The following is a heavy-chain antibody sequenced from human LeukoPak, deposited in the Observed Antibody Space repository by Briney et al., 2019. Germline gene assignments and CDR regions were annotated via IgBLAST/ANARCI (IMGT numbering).Heavy chain of an antibody. CDR2: IHSSGRT. Sequence: PSETLSLTCTVSAGSISNYYWSWIRQPPGKGLEWIGYIHSSGRTDCNPSLKSRLAISIDTPKNHFSLRLTSVTAADTAVYFCARHSETSSGSNCFLDYFDYWGQGTLVTVSS. J-gene: IGHJ4*02. CDR1: AGSISNYY. CDR3: ARHSETSSGSNCFLDYFDY. V-gene: IGHV4-59*08. D-gene: IGHD2-21*01.